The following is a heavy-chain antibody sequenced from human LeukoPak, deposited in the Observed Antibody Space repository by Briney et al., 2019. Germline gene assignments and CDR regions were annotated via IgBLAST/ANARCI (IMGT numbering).Heavy chain of an antibody. J-gene: IGHJ4*02. V-gene: IGHV3-48*03. CDR1: GFTFSTCE. CDR2: ISSSGTTI. D-gene: IGHD6-13*01. CDR3: ARDYQLVLDY. Sequence: PGGSLRLSCAASGFTFSTCEMNWVRQAPGKGLEWVSYISSSGTTIYYADSVKGRFTISRGNAKNSLYLQMNSLRAEDTAVYYCARDYQLVLDYWGQGTLVAVSS.